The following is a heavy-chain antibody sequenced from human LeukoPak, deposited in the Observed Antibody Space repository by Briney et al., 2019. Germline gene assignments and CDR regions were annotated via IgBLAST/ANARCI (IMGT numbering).Heavy chain of an antibody. Sequence: PGGSLRLSCAASGFTFSTFWMHWVRQTPGKGLVWVSRISSDGSSTTYADSVKGRFTISRDNAKNTLYLQMNSLRVEDTAVYYCARGYRSGWYRVDDWGQGTLVTVSS. J-gene: IGHJ4*02. V-gene: IGHV3-74*01. D-gene: IGHD6-19*01. CDR3: ARGYRSGWYRVDD. CDR2: ISSDGSST. CDR1: GFTFSTFW.